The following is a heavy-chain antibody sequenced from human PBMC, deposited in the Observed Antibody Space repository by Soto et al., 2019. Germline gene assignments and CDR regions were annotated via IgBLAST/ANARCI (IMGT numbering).Heavy chain of an antibody. V-gene: IGHV1-18*04. CDR1: GYTFTNHG. CDR3: ARDVYPGAYFFDY. D-gene: IGHD3-10*01. CDR2: VSGYNDKT. J-gene: IGHJ4*02. Sequence: ASVKVSCKASGYTFTNHGIRWVRQAPGQGLEWMGWVSGYNDKTKSAQKFQGRVTMTTDTSPSTAYIELRRLRSDDTAVYYCARDVYPGAYFFDYWGQGTLVTVSS.